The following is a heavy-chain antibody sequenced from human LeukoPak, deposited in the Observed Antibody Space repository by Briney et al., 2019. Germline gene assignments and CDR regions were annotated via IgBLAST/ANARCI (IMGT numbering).Heavy chain of an antibody. V-gene: IGHV4-4*02. CDR1: GGSINSGTW. Sequence: SETLSLTCAVSGGSINSGTWWTWVRQPPGKGLAWIGEIFDSGSTNYNPSLKGRVAISLDKSKNQFSLKLSSVNAADTAVYYCARLPKIRYSSYSQVDYWGQGTLVTVSS. CDR3: ARLPKIRYSSYSQVDY. CDR2: IFDSGST. J-gene: IGHJ4*02. D-gene: IGHD6-6*01.